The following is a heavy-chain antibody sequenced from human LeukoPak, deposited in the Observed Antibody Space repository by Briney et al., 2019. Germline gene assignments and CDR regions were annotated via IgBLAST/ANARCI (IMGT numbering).Heavy chain of an antibody. Sequence: PGGSLRLSCAASGFSFIDAWMTWVRQVPGKGLEWVGHIKSKASGGTADYGAPVKDRFSISRDDSKNTVYLQMSSPRTEDTAVYYCTKDLPLTGVGVIFYWGQGTLVTVSS. CDR3: TKDLPLTGVGVIFY. CDR1: GFSFIDAW. J-gene: IGHJ4*02. D-gene: IGHD3-16*02. CDR2: IKSKASGGTA. V-gene: IGHV3-15*01.